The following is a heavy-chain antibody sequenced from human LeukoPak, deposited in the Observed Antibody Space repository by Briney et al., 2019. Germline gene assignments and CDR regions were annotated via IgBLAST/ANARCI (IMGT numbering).Heavy chain of an antibody. CDR3: ARVDSSGWFYAFDI. Sequence: PGGSLRLSCAASGFTVSSNYMSWVRQAPGKGLEWVSVIYSGGSTYYADSVKGRFTISRDNSKNTLYLQMNSLRAEDTAVYYCARVDSSGWFYAFDIWGQGTMVTVSS. CDR2: IYSGGST. CDR1: GFTVSSNY. V-gene: IGHV3-66*01. J-gene: IGHJ3*02. D-gene: IGHD6-19*01.